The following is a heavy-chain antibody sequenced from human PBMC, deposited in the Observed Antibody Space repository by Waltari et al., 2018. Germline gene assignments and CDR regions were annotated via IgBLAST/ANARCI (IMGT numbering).Heavy chain of an antibody. V-gene: IGHV5-51*01. CDR1: GYTFTNYW. J-gene: IGHJ5*02. CDR2: IYPGDSDT. D-gene: IGHD5-12*01. CDR3: VRQVGTNWLDP. Sequence: EVQLVQSGAEVKKPGESLKISCQASGYTFTNYWIGWVRQMPGKGLEWMGIIYPGDSDTTYSPSFEGQVTISVDKSISISYLQRTSLKASDTAMYYCVRQVGTNWLDPWGQGTLVTVSS.